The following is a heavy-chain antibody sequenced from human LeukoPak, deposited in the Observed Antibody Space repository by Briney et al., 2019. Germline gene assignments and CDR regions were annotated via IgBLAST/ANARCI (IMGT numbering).Heavy chain of an antibody. CDR2: IWYDGSNK. V-gene: IGHV3-33*01. D-gene: IGHD6-13*01. CDR3: ARERYDSGSSWYGPLDY. CDR1: GFTFSSYG. Sequence: GGSLRLSCAASGFTFSSYGMHWVRQAPGKGLEWVAVIWYDGSNKYYADSVKGRFTISRDNSKNTLYLQMNSLRAEDTAVYYCARERYDSGSSWYGPLDYWGQGTLVTVSS. J-gene: IGHJ4*02.